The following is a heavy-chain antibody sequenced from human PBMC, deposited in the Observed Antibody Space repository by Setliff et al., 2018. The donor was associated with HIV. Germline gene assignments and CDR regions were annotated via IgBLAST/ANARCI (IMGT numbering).Heavy chain of an antibody. D-gene: IGHD3-9*01. Sequence: GASVKVSCKASGYTFTGYYIHWVQQAPGQGLQWMGRINPNIGSTNYAQNFQGRATMTRDTSVNTAFMELSNLRSDDTAVYYCARDYRTTDILSSGYMDVWGKGTTVTVSS. CDR3: ARDYRTTDILSSGYMDV. CDR1: GYTFTGYY. V-gene: IGHV1-2*06. CDR2: INPNIGST. J-gene: IGHJ6*03.